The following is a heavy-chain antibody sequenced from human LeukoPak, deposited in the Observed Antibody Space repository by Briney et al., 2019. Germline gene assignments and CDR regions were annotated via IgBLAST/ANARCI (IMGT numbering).Heavy chain of an antibody. D-gene: IGHD1-26*01. CDR1: GFTFSSYG. CDR3: AKDRGELNY. CDR2: ISYDGSNK. V-gene: IGHV3-30*18. J-gene: IGHJ4*02. Sequence: PGGSLRLSCAASGFTFSSYGMHWVRQAPGKGLEWVAVISYDGSNKYYADSVKGRFTISRDNSKNTLYLQMNSLRAEDTAVYYCAKDRGELNYWGQGTLVTVSS.